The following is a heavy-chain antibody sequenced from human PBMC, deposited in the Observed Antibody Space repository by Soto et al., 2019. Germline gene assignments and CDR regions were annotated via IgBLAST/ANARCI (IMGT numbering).Heavy chain of an antibody. J-gene: IGHJ5*02. CDR3: ASGRSLLGHWFDP. CDR2: SIPIFGTA. CDR1: GGTFSSYA. V-gene: IGHV1-69*01. Sequence: QVQLGQSGAEVKKPGSSGKVSCKASGGTFSSYAISLVRQAPGKGLEWMGWSIPIFGTANYAQKFQGRVTITADESTSTAYMELSSLRSEDTAVYYCASGRSLLGHWFDPWGQGTLVTVSS.